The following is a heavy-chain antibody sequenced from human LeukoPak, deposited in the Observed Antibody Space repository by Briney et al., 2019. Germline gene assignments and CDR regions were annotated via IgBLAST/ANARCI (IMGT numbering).Heavy chain of an antibody. J-gene: IGHJ5*02. CDR1: GFSFTSYD. CDR3: VRDGEGVAISVNFWFDP. Sequence: ASVKVSCKASGFSFTSYDINWVRQAPGQGLEWMGWMNPIKGSTGYARKFRGRVTMTRDTSTSTAYMELWSLTSEDTAVYYCVRDGEGVAISVNFWFDPWGRGTLVTVPS. V-gene: IGHV1-8*02. D-gene: IGHD3-10*01. CDR2: MNPIKGST.